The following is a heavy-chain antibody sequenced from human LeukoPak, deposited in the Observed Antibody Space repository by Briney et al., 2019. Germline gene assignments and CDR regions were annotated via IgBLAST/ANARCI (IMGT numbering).Heavy chain of an antibody. CDR1: GFTFSGYW. V-gene: IGHV3-7*01. CDR2: IKQDGSEK. Sequence: GGSLRLSCAASGFTFSGYWMSWVRQAPGKGLEWVENIKQDGSEKYYVDSVKGRFTISRDNAKNSLYLQMNSLRAEDTAVYYCARSYDFWSGSTFDYWGQGTLVTVSS. D-gene: IGHD3-3*01. CDR3: ARSYDFWSGSTFDY. J-gene: IGHJ4*02.